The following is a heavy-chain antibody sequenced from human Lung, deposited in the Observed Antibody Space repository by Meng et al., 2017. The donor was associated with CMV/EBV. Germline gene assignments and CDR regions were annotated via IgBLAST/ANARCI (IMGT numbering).Heavy chain of an antibody. D-gene: IGHD3-3*01. J-gene: IGHJ3*02. V-gene: IGHV1-46*01. Sequence: AXVXVSXXASGYTFTSYYMHWVRQAPGQGLEWMGIINPSGGSTSYAQKFQGRVTMTRDTSTSTVYMELSCLRSEDTAVYYCARVGNERITIFGVVTKGAFDIWGQGTMVXVSS. CDR3: ARVGNERITIFGVVTKGAFDI. CDR1: GYTFTSYY. CDR2: INPSGGST.